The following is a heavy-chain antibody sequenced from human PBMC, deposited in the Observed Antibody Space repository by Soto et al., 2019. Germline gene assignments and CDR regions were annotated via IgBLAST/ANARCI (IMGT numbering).Heavy chain of an antibody. D-gene: IGHD5-18*01. CDR2: ISSSSSTI. V-gene: IGHV3-48*01. J-gene: IGHJ4*01. Sequence: PGGSLRLSCAASGFTFSTYSMNWVRQAPGKGLEWVSYISSSSSTIYYADSVKGRFTISTDNAKNSLYLQMNSLRAEDTAVYYCARDQGYSYGPFDYWGHGALVTVSS. CDR1: GFTFSTYS. CDR3: ARDQGYSYGPFDY.